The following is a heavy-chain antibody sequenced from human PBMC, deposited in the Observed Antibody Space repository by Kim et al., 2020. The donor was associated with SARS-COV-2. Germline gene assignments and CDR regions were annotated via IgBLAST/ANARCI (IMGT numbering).Heavy chain of an antibody. CDR3: ARNPYYYGTFDP. J-gene: IGHJ5*02. V-gene: IGHV4-59*01. CDR1: GGSISSYY. CDR2: IYYSGST. Sequence: SETLSLTCTVSGGSISSYYWSWIRQPPGKGLEWIGYIYYSGSTNYNPSLKSRVTISVDTSKNQFSLKLSSVTAADTAVYYCARNPYYYGTFDPWGQGTLVTVSS. D-gene: IGHD3-10*01.